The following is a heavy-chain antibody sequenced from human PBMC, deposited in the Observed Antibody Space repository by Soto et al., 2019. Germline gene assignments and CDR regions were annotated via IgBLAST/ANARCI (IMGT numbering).Heavy chain of an antibody. CDR2: ISWNSGSI. D-gene: IGHD3-10*01. V-gene: IGHV3-9*01. CDR1: GFPFDDYA. J-gene: IGHJ4*02. Sequence: GGSLRLSCVASGFPFDDYAMHWVRQAPGKGLEWVSGISWNSGSIGYVDSVKGRFTISRDNAKNSLYLQMNSLRPEDTALYYCTKDISTMVRGGPDYYFDLWGRGTLVTVSS. CDR3: TKDISTMVRGGPDYYFDL.